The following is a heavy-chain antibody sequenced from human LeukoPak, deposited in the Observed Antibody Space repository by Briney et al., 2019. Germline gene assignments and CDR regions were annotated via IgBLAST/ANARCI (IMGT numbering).Heavy chain of an antibody. J-gene: IGHJ4*02. D-gene: IGHD5-18*01. CDR3: ARAEYSYGPFDY. CDR2: INPSGGST. V-gene: IGHV1-46*01. Sequence: ASVKVSCKASGYTLTSYYMHWVRQAPGQGLEWMGIINPSGGSTNYAQKFQGRVTMTRDMSTRTVYMELSSLRFEDTAVYYCARAEYSYGPFDYWGQGTLVTVSS. CDR1: GYTLTSYY.